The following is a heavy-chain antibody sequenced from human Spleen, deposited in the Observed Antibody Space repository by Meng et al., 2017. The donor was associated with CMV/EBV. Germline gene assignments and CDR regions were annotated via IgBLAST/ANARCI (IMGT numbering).Heavy chain of an antibody. Sequence: GSLRLSCTVSGGSISGYYWTWIRQPPGKGLEWIGYIYYDGRTNYNPSLKSRVTISVDTSKKQFSLDLNSVTAADTAVYYCARLGTTGTIDYWGQGTLVTVSS. CDR3: ARLGTTGTIDY. J-gene: IGHJ4*02. CDR2: IYYDGRT. D-gene: IGHD1-1*01. CDR1: GGSISGYY. V-gene: IGHV4-59*01.